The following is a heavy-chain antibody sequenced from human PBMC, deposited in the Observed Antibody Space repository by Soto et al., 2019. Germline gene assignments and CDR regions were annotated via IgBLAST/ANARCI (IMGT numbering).Heavy chain of an antibody. CDR1: GYTFIRYG. V-gene: IGHV1-18*01. CDR3: ARVGYYDNVWKKLNYYGLDV. D-gene: IGHD3-16*01. Sequence: QVQLVQSAAEVKKPEASVKVSCKASGYTFIRYGITWVRQAPGQGLEWVGWISPYNDYTEYAQKFHGRVTMTTDTYTKTVNMALRGLRSDDTAVYYCARVGYYDNVWKKLNYYGLDVWGQGTTVTVSS. J-gene: IGHJ6*02. CDR2: ISPYNDYT.